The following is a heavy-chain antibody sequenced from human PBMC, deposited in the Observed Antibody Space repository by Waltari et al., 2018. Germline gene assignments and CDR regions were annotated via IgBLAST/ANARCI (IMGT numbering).Heavy chain of an antibody. J-gene: IGHJ4*02. CDR3: TRAMRFSANCDY. D-gene: IGHD2-2*01. Sequence: EVQLVESGGGLVQPGRSLRLSCTASGFNFGDYPMSWVRQAPGKGLECVGFIRREAYVDTTEYAASLKGRFTISRVDSKIISYLQMNSLKTDATAVYYCTRAMRFSANCDYWGQRTLVTVSS. V-gene: IGHV3-49*04. CDR2: IRREAYVDTT. CDR1: GFNFGDYP.